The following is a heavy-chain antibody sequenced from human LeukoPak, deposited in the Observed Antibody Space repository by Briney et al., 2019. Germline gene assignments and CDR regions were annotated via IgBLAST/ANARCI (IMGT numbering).Heavy chain of an antibody. CDR3: ARRGVVIRVILVGFHKEAFYFDS. V-gene: IGHV3-23*01. J-gene: IGHJ4*02. CDR2: ISESGGST. CDR1: GLTLRNYG. D-gene: IGHD3-22*01. Sequence: GGSLRLSCAVSGLTLRNYGMSWVRQAPGKGLEWVAGISESGGSTNYADSVKGRFTISRHNPKTTLYLQMNSLRAEDTAVYFCARRGVVIRVILVGFHKEAFYFDSWGQGALVTVSS.